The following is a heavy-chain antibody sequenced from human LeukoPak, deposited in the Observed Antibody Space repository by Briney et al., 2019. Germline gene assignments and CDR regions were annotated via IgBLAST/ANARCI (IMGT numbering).Heavy chain of an antibody. J-gene: IGHJ4*02. CDR3: ARDIGKRRRYYYDSSGYPTYFDY. D-gene: IGHD3-22*01. CDR1: GYTFTSYD. Sequence: ASVKVSCKASGYTFTSYDINWVRQATGQGLEWMGWMNPNSGNTGYAQKFQGRVTMTRNTSISTAYMELSRLRSDDTAVYYCARDIGKRRRYYYDSSGYPTYFDYWGQGTLVTVSS. V-gene: IGHV1-8*01. CDR2: MNPNSGNT.